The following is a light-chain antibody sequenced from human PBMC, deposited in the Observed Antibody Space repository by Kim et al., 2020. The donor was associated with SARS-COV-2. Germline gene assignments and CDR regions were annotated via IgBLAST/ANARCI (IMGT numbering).Light chain of an antibody. V-gene: IGKV3-11*01. Sequence: LSPGERATLSCRASQSVSSYLAWYQQKPGQAPRLLIYDASNRATGIPARFSGSGSGTDFTLTISSLEPEDFAVYYCQQRSNWRFTFGPGTKVDIK. CDR1: QSVSSY. CDR3: QQRSNWRFT. CDR2: DAS. J-gene: IGKJ3*01.